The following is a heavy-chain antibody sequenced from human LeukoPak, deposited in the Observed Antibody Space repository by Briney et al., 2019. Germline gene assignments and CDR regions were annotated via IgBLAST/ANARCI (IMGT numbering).Heavy chain of an antibody. V-gene: IGHV3-30*18. Sequence: GGSLRLSCAASGFTFSSYGMHWVRQAPGKGLEWVAVISYDGSNKYYADSVKGRFTISRDNSKNTLYLQMNSLRAEDTAVYYCAKVTTDYYYGIDVWGQGTTVTVSS. CDR1: GFTFSSYG. CDR2: ISYDGSNK. CDR3: AKVTTDYYYGIDV. J-gene: IGHJ6*02. D-gene: IGHD4-17*01.